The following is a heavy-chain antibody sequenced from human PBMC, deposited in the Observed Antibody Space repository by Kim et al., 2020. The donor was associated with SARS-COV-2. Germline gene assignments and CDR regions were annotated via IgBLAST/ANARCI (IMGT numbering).Heavy chain of an antibody. CDR1: GGTFSSYA. CDR2: IIPIFGTA. D-gene: IGHD3-16*02. CDR3: ATDPNELSGEGWAYDY. Sequence: SVKVSCKASGGTFSSYAISWVRQAPGQGLEWMGGIIPIFGTANYAQKFQGRVTITADESTSTAYMELSSLRSEDTAVYYCATDPNELSGEGWAYDYWGQGTLVTVSS. J-gene: IGHJ4*02. V-gene: IGHV1-69*13.